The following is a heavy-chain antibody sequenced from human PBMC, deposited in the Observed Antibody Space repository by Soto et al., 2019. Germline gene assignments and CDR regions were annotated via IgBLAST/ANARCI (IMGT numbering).Heavy chain of an antibody. CDR2: IRGRADSYAT. J-gene: IGHJ4*02. CDR3: AIRDY. CDR1: EFTFSGSY. V-gene: IGHV3-73*01. Sequence: EVHLVDSGGDVVQPGGSLKLSCAASEFTFSGSYLHWVRQASGRGLEWVGHIRGRADSYATSYAASVNGRFNISRDDSKNTAYLQMNSLTTEDTAVYYCAIRDYWGQGTLVTVSS.